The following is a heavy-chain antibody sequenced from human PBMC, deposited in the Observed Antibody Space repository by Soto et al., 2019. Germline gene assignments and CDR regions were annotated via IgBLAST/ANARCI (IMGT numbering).Heavy chain of an antibody. CDR1: GYTFTSYA. J-gene: IGHJ6*02. CDR3: ARSRVIITMADYYYYGMDV. Sequence: ASVKVSCKASGYTFTSYAMHWVRQAPGQRLEWMGWINAGNGNTKYSQKFQGRVTITRDTSASTAYMELSSLRSEDTAVYYCARSRVIITMADYYYYGMDVWGQGTTVTVSS. CDR2: INAGNGNT. D-gene: IGHD3-9*01. V-gene: IGHV1-3*01.